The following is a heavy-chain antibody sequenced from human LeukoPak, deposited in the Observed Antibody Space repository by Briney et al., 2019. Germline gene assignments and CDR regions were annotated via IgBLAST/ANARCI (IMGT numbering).Heavy chain of an antibody. CDR2: ISGGSRTI. D-gene: IGHD3-10*01. Sequence: GGSLRLSCAASGFTFSDYIMNWVCQAPGKGLEWVSYISGGSRTIYYADSVKGRFTISRDNAKNSLYLQMNSLRADDTAVYYCARGRDPYYYCGYWGQGTPVTVSS. V-gene: IGHV3-48*04. CDR1: GFTFSDYI. J-gene: IGHJ4*02. CDR3: ARGRDPYYYCGY.